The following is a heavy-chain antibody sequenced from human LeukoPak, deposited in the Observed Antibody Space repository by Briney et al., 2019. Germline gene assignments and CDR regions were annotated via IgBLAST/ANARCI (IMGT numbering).Heavy chain of an antibody. V-gene: IGHV1-18*01. CDR2: ISAYNGNT. Sequence: ASVKVSCKASGYTFTSYGISWVRQAPGQGLEWMGWISAYNGNTNYASTSTAYMELRSLRSDDTAVYYCARDLGYSRRYYDFSDWGQGTLVTVSS. J-gene: IGHJ4*02. D-gene: IGHD3-3*01. CDR3: ARDLGYSRRYYDFSD. CDR1: GYTFTSYG.